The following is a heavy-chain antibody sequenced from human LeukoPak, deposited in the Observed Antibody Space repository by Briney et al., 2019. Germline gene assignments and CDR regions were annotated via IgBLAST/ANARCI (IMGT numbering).Heavy chain of an antibody. Sequence: LGESLKISCKASGYTFTNYWIAWVRQMPGKGLEWMGMIYPGDSDSRYSPSFQGQVTFSADKSISTAYLQWSSLKASDSAMYYCVRESGYSSGWYPYWGQGTLVTVSS. CDR2: IYPGDSDS. J-gene: IGHJ4*02. CDR1: GYTFTNYW. V-gene: IGHV5-51*01. D-gene: IGHD6-19*01. CDR3: VRESGYSSGWYPY.